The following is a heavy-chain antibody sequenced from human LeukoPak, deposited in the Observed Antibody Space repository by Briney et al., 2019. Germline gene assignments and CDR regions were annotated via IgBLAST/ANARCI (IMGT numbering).Heavy chain of an antibody. D-gene: IGHD3-3*01. CDR3: AKDQGTAIFGMIIPDWYFDL. CDR2: ISGGSNNI. V-gene: IGHV3-23*01. Sequence: GGSLRLSCAASGFTFSSYAMNWVRQAPGKGLEWVSSISGGSNNINYAGSVKGRFTTSRDNSQNTLHLQMNSLRADDTAVYYCAKDQGTAIFGMIIPDWYFDLWGRGTLVTVSS. J-gene: IGHJ2*01. CDR1: GFTFSSYA.